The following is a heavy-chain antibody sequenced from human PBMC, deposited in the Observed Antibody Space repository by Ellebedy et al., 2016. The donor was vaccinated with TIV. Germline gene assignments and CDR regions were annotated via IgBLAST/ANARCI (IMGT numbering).Heavy chain of an antibody. Sequence: PGGSLRLSCAASGFTSNLYWMHWVRQAPGKGLVWVSRITDDGSYAHYVDSVEGRFTISRDNAKNVLYLQMNSLRVEDTAVYYCVRGSLSPGVDHWGQGTLVTVSS. V-gene: IGHV3-74*01. J-gene: IGHJ4*02. CDR1: GFTSNLYW. CDR3: VRGSLSPGVDH. CDR2: ITDDGSYA.